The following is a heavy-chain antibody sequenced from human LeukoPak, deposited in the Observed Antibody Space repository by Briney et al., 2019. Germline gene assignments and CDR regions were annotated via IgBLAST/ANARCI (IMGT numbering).Heavy chain of an antibody. V-gene: IGHV3-23*01. CDR1: GFTFSNFA. CDR3: AKQSTARSLGE. J-gene: IGHJ4*02. Sequence: GGSLRLSCAASGFTFSNFAMSWLRQAPGKGLEWVSGISVSGDRTYYADSVRGRFTISRGNSKNTLYLQMNNLRGDDTAVYYCAKQSTARSLGEGGQGTLVAVSS. D-gene: IGHD6-6*01. CDR2: ISVSGDRT.